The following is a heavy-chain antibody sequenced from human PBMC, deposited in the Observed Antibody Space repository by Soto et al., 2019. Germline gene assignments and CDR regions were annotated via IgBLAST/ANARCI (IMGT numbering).Heavy chain of an antibody. D-gene: IGHD2-21*02. CDR3: AREGTPCGGDCFGWFDP. Sequence: QVQLVQSGAEVKKPGSSVKVSCKASGGTFSSYAISWVRQAPGQGLEWMGGIIPIYGTANYAQEVQGRVTITADESTGTAYMELSSLRSEDSVVYYCAREGTPCGGDCFGWFDPWGQGTLVTVSS. V-gene: IGHV1-69*01. J-gene: IGHJ5*02. CDR2: IIPIYGTA. CDR1: GGTFSSYA.